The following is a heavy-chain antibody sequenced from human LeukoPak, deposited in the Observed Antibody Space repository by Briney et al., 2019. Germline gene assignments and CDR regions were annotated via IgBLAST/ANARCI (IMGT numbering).Heavy chain of an antibody. D-gene: IGHD3-10*01. CDR1: AGSISSSNYY. Sequence: SQTRSLTCTVSAGSISSSNYYWGWIRQPPGKGLGWIGSLYYSGRTYYNPSLKSRVTISVTTSKKQFSLKLSSVTAADTAVYYCARGRPDGSGSYYKFDPWGQGTLVTVST. J-gene: IGHJ5*02. CDR2: LYYSGRT. V-gene: IGHV4-39*01. CDR3: ARGRPDGSGSYYKFDP.